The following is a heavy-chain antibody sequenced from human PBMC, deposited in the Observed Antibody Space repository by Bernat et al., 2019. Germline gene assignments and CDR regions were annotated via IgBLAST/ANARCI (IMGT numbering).Heavy chain of an antibody. CDR3: ARDRVVAVAGDPFDY. CDR1: GFTFSSYG. D-gene: IGHD6-19*01. Sequence: QVQLVESGGGVVQPGRSLRLSCAASGFTFSSYGMHWVRQAPGKGLEWVAVIWYDGSNKYYADSVKGRFTISRDNSKNTLYLQMNSLRAKDTAVYYCARDRVVAVAGDPFDYWGQGTLVTVSS. CDR2: IWYDGSNK. J-gene: IGHJ4*02. V-gene: IGHV3-33*01.